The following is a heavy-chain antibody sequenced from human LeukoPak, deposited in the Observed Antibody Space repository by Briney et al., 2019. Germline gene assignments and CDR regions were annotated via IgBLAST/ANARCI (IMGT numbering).Heavy chain of an antibody. D-gene: IGHD3-10*01. CDR3: ARGREYGSGTIRAFDI. CDR1: GFTFSSFR. V-gene: IGHV3-48*02. J-gene: IGHJ3*02. Sequence: GGSLRLSCAASGFTFSSFRMNWVRQAPGKGLGWISDISSSSSTIYYADSVKGRFTISRDNAKNSLCLQMNSLRDEDTAVYYCARGREYGSGTIRAFDIWGQGTMVTVSS. CDR2: ISSSSSTI.